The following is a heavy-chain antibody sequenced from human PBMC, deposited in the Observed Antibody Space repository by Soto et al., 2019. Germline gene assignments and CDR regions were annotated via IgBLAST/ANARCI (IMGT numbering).Heavy chain of an antibody. D-gene: IGHD6-25*01. CDR3: APEGYSSGYFYYGMDV. J-gene: IGHJ6*02. CDR2: ISYDGSNK. V-gene: IGHV3-30-3*01. Sequence: QVQLVESGGGVVQPGRSLRLSCAASGFTFSSYAMHWVRQAPGKGLEWVAVISYDGSNKYYADSVKGRFTISRDNSKNTLYLQMNSLRAEHTAVYYCAPEGYSSGYFYYGMDVWGLGTTVTVSS. CDR1: GFTFSSYA.